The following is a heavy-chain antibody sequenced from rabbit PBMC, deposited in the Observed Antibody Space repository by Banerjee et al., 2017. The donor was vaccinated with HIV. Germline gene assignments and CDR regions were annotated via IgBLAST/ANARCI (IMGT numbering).Heavy chain of an antibody. Sequence: LVEAAGGLLQTAGASIPPSTASGVSFSSSYRIGWVRQAPGKGLEWIACIYTGSSGSNYYAPWAKVRFPISKPSSTAVTLKMPSVTAADAAPFFCARGYEGYGDAFDPRRPGPLV. D-gene: IGHD2-1*01. CDR2: IYTGSSGSN. CDR1: GVSFSSSYR. V-gene: IGHV1S45*01. J-gene: IGHJ2*01. CDR3: ARGYEGYGDAFDP.